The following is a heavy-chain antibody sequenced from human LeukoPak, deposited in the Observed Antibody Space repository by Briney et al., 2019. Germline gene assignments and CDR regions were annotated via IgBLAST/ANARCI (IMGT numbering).Heavy chain of an antibody. CDR3: ARERVPAAPTYYYYGVDV. J-gene: IGHJ6*02. CDR2: INPNSGGT. D-gene: IGHD2-2*01. V-gene: IGHV1-2*02. Sequence: GASVTVSCKASGYTFTGYYMHWVRQAPGQGLEWMGWINPNSGGTNYAQKFQGRVTMTRDTSISTAYMELSRLRSDDTAVYYCARERVPAAPTYYYYGVDVWGQGTTVTVSS. CDR1: GYTFTGYY.